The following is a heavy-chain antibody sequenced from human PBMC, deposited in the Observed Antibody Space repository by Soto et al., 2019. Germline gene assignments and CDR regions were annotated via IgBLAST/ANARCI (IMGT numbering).Heavy chain of an antibody. D-gene: IGHD3-22*01. J-gene: IGHJ4*02. Sequence: GGSLRLSCAASGFTFSNYGMHWVRQAPGKGLEWVAVIWYDGNNKYYADSVKGRFTISRDNSNNTLYVQMTSLRAEDTAVYYCALYYYDSSGHWGYFDYWGQGTLVTVSS. CDR2: IWYDGNNK. CDR3: ALYYYDSSGHWGYFDY. V-gene: IGHV3-33*01. CDR1: GFTFSNYG.